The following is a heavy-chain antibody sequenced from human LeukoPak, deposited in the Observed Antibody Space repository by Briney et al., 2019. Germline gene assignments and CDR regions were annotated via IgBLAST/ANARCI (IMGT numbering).Heavy chain of an antibody. CDR1: GGSFSGYY. Sequence: PSETLSLTCAVYGGSFSGYYWSWIRQPPGKGLEWIGEINHSGSTNYNPSLKSRVTISVDTSKNQFSLKLSSVTAADTAVYYCATAYCGGDCYSPNDAFDIWGQGTMVTVSS. V-gene: IGHV4-34*01. CDR2: INHSGST. J-gene: IGHJ3*02. CDR3: ATAYCGGDCYSPNDAFDI. D-gene: IGHD2-21*02.